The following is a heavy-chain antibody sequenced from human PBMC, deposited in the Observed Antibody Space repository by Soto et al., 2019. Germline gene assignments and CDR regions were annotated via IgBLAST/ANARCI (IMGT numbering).Heavy chain of an antibody. J-gene: IGHJ4*02. CDR2: INHSGST. D-gene: IGHD6-13*01. Sequence: SETLSLTCAVYGGSFSGYYWSWIRQPPGKGLEWIGEINHSGSTNYNPSLKSRVTISVDTSKNQLSLKLSSVTAADTAVYYCARGEGAAAGDFDYWGQGTLVTVSS. CDR1: GGSFSGYY. CDR3: ARGEGAAAGDFDY. V-gene: IGHV4-34*01.